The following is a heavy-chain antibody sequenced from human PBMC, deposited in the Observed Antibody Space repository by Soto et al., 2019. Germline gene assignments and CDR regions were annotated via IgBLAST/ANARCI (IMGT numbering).Heavy chain of an antibody. CDR3: ARESEDLTSNFDY. CDR1: GLTFTRYS. J-gene: IGHJ4*02. V-gene: IGHV3-21*01. Sequence: PGGSLRLSCAASGLTFTRYSMNWVRQAPGKGLEWVSSISSTTNYIYYGDSMKGRFTVSRDNAKNSVYLEMNSLSAEDTALYYCARESEDLTSNFDYWGQGTLVTVSS. CDR2: ISSTTNYI.